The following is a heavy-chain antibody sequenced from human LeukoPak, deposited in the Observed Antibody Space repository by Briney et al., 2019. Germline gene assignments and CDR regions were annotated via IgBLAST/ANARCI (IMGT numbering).Heavy chain of an antibody. CDR3: AGDKSSAAGWDY. J-gene: IGHJ4*02. V-gene: IGHV4-59*08. D-gene: IGHD6-13*01. CDR1: GGSISSYY. CDR2: IYYSGST. Sequence: SETLSLSCTVSGGSISSYYWSWIRQPPGKGLEWIGYIYYSGSTNYNPSLKSRVTISVDTSKNQFSLKLSSVTAADTAVYYCAGDKSSAAGWDYWGQGTLVTVSS.